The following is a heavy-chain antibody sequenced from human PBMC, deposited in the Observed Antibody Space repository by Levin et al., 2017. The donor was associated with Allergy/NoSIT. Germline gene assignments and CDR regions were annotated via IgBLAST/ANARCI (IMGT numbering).Heavy chain of an antibody. V-gene: IGHV3-49*03. Sequence: GESLKISCTASGFTFGDYAMSWFRQAPGKGLEWVGFIRSKAYGGTTEYAASVKGRFTISRDDSKSIAYLQMNSLKTEDTAVYYCTSTAEKSYCTNGVCRGGFDYWGQGTLVTVSS. CDR1: GFTFGDYA. D-gene: IGHD2-8*01. CDR2: IRSKAYGGTT. J-gene: IGHJ4*02. CDR3: TSTAEKSYCTNGVCRGGFDY.